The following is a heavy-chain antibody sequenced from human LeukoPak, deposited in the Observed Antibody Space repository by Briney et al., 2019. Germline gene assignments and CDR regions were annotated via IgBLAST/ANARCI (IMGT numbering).Heavy chain of an antibody. J-gene: IGHJ4*02. CDR3: ARVGGDYKFDY. Sequence: GASVKVSCKASGYTFTSYYMHWVRQAPGQGLEWMGIINPSGGSTSYAQKFQGRVTMTRDTSTSTVYMELSSLRSDDTAVYYCARVGGDYKFDYWGQGTLVTVSS. CDR1: GYTFTSYY. V-gene: IGHV1-46*01. CDR2: INPSGGST. D-gene: IGHD4-17*01.